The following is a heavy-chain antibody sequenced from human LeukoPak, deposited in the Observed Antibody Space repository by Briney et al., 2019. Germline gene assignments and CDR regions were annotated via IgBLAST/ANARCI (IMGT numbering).Heavy chain of an antibody. Sequence: GGSLRLSCAASGFTFSSYAMSWVRQAPGKGLVWVSRINSDGSSTNYADSVKGRFTISRDNAENTLYLQMNSLRAEDTAVYYCARDEWGDYGMDVWGQGTTVTVSS. J-gene: IGHJ6*02. CDR3: ARDEWGDYGMDV. V-gene: IGHV3-74*01. CDR1: GFTFSSYA. D-gene: IGHD3-10*01. CDR2: INSDGSST.